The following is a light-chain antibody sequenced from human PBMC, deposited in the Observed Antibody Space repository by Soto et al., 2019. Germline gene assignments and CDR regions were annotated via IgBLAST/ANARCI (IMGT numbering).Light chain of an antibody. CDR1: EFISDW. CDR2: DAS. V-gene: IGKV1-5*01. Sequence: DIQMTQSPSPLSASVGDRVTMTCRASEFISDWLAWYQQKPGQAPKLLIYDASTLESGVPGRFSGSGAGTHFTLTSSGLQPEDFATYHCQHYNSYSRAFGQGTKGDI. CDR3: QHYNSYSRA. J-gene: IGKJ1*01.